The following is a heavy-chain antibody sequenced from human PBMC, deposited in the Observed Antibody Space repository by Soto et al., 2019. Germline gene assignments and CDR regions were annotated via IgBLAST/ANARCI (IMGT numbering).Heavy chain of an antibody. V-gene: IGHV4-4*02. J-gene: IGHJ4*02. D-gene: IGHD5-18*01. CDR1: GGSISSSNW. CDR3: ARNLPVDTAMELFDY. CDR2: IYHSGST. Sequence: TLSLTCAVSGGSISSSNWWSWVRQPPGKGLEWIGEIYHSGSTNYNPSLKSRVTISVDKSKNQFSLKLSSVTAADTAVYYCARNLPVDTAMELFDYWGQGTLVTVSS.